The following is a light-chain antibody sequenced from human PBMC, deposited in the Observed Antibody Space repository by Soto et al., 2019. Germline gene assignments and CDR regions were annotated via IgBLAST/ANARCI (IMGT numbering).Light chain of an antibody. J-gene: IGKJ1*01. CDR2: GAS. CDR3: QQRSNWPGT. CDR1: QSVSSTY. V-gene: IGKV3D-20*02. Sequence: EIVLTQSPATLSLSPGERATLSCRASQSVSSTYLAWYQQKPGQAPRLLIYGASTRANGIPDRFSGSGSGTEFTLTISSLQSEDFAVYYCQQRSNWPGTFGQGTKVDI.